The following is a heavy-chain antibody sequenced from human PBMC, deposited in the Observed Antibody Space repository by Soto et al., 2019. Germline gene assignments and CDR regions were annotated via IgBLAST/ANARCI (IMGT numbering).Heavy chain of an antibody. CDR3: ARHAGSVVPAATGITIFGSGAFYYMDV. D-gene: IGHD3-3*01. J-gene: IGHJ6*03. V-gene: IGHV4-39*01. CDR2: IYYSGST. CDR1: GGSISSSSYY. Sequence: SETLSLTCTVSGGSISSSSYYWGWIRQPPGKGLEWIGSIYYSGSTYYNPSLKSRVTISVDTSKNQFSLKLSSVTAADTAVYYCARHAGSVVPAATGITIFGSGAFYYMDVWGKGTTVTVSS.